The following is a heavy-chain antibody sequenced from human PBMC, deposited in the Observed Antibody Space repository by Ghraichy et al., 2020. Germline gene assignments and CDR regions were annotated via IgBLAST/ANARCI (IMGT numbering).Heavy chain of an antibody. Sequence: SETLSLTCAVYGGSFSGYYWSWIRQPPGKGLEWIGEINHSGSTNYNPSLKSRVTISVDTSKNQFSLKLSSVTAADTAVYYCAGPYGSGSYYSHPGNDYWGQGTLVTVSS. CDR2: INHSGST. J-gene: IGHJ4*02. CDR1: GGSFSGYY. D-gene: IGHD3-10*01. CDR3: AGPYGSGSYYSHPGNDY. V-gene: IGHV4-34*01.